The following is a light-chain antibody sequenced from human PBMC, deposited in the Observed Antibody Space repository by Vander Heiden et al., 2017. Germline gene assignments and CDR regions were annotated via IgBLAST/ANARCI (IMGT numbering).Light chain of an antibody. CDR1: QSLLHSNGYNY. Sequence: DIVMTQSPLSLPVTPGDPASISCRSSQSLLHSNGYNYLDWYLQKPGQSPQILIYLGYNLASGATDRLRGSRSGTDFTLKSSRVEAEAVGVYYCMHALQAPGITFGQGTRLEIK. CDR3: MHALQAPGIT. J-gene: IGKJ5*01. CDR2: LGY. V-gene: IGKV2-28*01.